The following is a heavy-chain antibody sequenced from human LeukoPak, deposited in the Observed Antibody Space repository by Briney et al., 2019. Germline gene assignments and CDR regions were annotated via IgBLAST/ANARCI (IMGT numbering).Heavy chain of an antibody. V-gene: IGHV3-23*01. CDR1: GFTFSNSA. J-gene: IGHJ6*03. CDR3: AKQGRDWLRDYYYYMDV. CDR2: FGGGGGST. Sequence: PGGSLRLSCAASGFTFSNSAVHSVRQAPGKGLEWVSTFGGGGGSTYYADSVKGRFTISRDNSKNTLYLQMNSLRAEDTAVYYCAKQGRDWLRDYYYYMDVWGKGTTVTISS. D-gene: IGHD3-9*01.